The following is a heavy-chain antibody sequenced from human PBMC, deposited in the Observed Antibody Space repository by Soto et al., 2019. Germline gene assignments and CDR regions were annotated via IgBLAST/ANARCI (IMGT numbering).Heavy chain of an antibody. D-gene: IGHD3-9*01. V-gene: IGHV1-69*13. CDR2: IIPIFGTA. J-gene: IGHJ4*02. CDR3: ARSAYYDILTGPFDY. CDR1: GYTFTSYG. Sequence: ASVKVSCKASGYTFTSYGISWLRQAPGQGLEWMGGIIPIFGTANYAQKFQGRVTITADESTSTAYMELSSLRSEDTAVYYCARSAYYDILTGPFDYWGQGTLVTVSS.